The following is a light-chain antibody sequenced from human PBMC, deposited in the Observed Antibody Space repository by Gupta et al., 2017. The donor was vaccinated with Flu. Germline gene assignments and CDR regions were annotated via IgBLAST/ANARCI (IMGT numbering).Light chain of an antibody. V-gene: IGKV1-39*01. CDR1: ITNY. J-gene: IGKJ1*01. CDR2: ATS. Sequence: ITNYLNWYQHKAGKAPKLLIYATSNLQSGVPSRFSGSGSGTGFTLTINSLQPEDFATYYCQQTSTTPGTFGQGTKVEIK. CDR3: QQTSTTPGT.